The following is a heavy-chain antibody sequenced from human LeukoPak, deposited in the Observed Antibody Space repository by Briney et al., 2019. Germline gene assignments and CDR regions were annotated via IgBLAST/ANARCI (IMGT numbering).Heavy chain of an antibody. J-gene: IGHJ5*02. CDR2: INAGNGNT. V-gene: IGHV1-3*01. D-gene: IGHD5-18*01. CDR3: ARVQGYSYGPAFDP. Sequence: ASVKVSCKASGYTLTSYAMHWVRQAPGQRLEWMGWINAGNGNTKYSQKFQGRVTITRDTSASTAYMELSSLRSEDTAVYYCARVQGYSYGPAFDPWGQGTLVTVSS. CDR1: GYTLTSYA.